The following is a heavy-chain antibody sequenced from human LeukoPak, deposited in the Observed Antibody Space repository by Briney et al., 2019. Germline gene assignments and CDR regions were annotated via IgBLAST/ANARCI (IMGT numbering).Heavy chain of an antibody. J-gene: IGHJ4*02. CDR1: GASMSSNY. Sequence: SETLSLTCNVSGASMSSNYWSWIRQPPGKGLEWIGYIYHSGNTNYSPSLESRVTMSVDESENQFSLRVHFVSAADTAVYYCASTRRAAVAGRFDSWGQGTLVTVSS. CDR2: IYHSGNT. CDR3: ASTRRAAVAGRFDS. D-gene: IGHD6-19*01. V-gene: IGHV4-4*09.